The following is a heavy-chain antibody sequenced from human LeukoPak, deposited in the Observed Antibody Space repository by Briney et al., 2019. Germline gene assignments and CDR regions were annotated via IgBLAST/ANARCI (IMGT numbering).Heavy chain of an antibody. CDR3: AKYSRYDYVGQIDY. V-gene: IGHV3-53*01. CDR2: IYSGGST. J-gene: IGHJ4*02. CDR1: GFTVSSNY. D-gene: IGHD4-17*01. Sequence: GGSLRLSCAASGFTVSSNYMSWVRQAPGKGLEWVSVIYSGGSTYYARSVKGRFTISRDNSKNTLYLQMNSLRAEDTAIYYCAKYSRYDYVGQIDYWGQGTLVTVSS.